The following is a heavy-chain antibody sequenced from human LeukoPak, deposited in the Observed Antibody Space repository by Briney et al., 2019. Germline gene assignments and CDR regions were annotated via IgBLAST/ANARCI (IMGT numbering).Heavy chain of an antibody. V-gene: IGHV3-48*03. CDR3: ASFIAARPLDY. J-gene: IGHJ4*02. Sequence: PGGSLRLSCAASGFTFSSYEMNWVRQAPGKGLEWVSYISSSGSTIYYADSVKGRFTISRDNAKNSLYLQMNSLRAEDTAVYYCASFIAARPLDYWGQGTLVTVSS. CDR2: ISSSGSTI. D-gene: IGHD6-6*01. CDR1: GFTFSSYE.